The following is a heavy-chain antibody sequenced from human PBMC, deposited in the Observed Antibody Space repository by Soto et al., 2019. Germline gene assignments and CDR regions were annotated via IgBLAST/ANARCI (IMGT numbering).Heavy chain of an antibody. V-gene: IGHV4-31*03. CDR1: GGSIISGHY. Sequence: QVQLQQSGPGLVKPSQTLSLTCTVSGGSIISGHYWSWIRQYPGKGLEWMGYIHYSGITYYNASLKSRITISVDTSNSQFYLKLTSVTAADTAGYFCARDCTSTSCYGNYGVDVWGQGTTVTVSS. CDR2: IHYSGIT. D-gene: IGHD2-2*01. CDR3: ARDCTSTSCYGNYGVDV. J-gene: IGHJ6*02.